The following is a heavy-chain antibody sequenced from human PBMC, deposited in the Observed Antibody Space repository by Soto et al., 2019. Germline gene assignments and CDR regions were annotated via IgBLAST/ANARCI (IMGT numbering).Heavy chain of an antibody. J-gene: IGHJ4*02. CDR3: AHTQGIVLVPAARWY. CDR2: ITASGGST. D-gene: IGHD2-2*01. V-gene: IGHV3-23*01. CDR1: GFTFSSYA. Sequence: VHLLESGGGLVQPGGSLRLSCAASGFTFSSYAMSWVRQAPGKGLEWVSGITASGGSTSYADSVKGRFTISRDNSKNTLYLQMNRLRAEDTAVYYCAHTQGIVLVPAARWYWGQGTLVTVSS.